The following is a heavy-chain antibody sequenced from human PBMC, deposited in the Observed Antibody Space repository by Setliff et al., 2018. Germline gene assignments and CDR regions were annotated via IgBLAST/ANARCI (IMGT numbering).Heavy chain of an antibody. D-gene: IGHD5-12*01. CDR1: GGSFSGYY. CDR2: INHSGST. V-gene: IGHV4-34*01. CDR3: ARGGYSKGPPVYYFDY. J-gene: IGHJ4*02. Sequence: LSLTCAVYGGSFSGYYWSWIRQPPGKGLEWIGEINHSGSTNYNPSLKSRVTISVDTSKNQFSLKLSSVTAADTAVYYCARGGYSKGPPVYYFDYWGQGTLVTVSS.